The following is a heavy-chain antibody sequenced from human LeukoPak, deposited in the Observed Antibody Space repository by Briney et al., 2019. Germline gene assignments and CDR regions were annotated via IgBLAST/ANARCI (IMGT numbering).Heavy chain of an antibody. CDR1: GFTFSSYA. CDR2: IYYSGNT. V-gene: IGHV4-39*01. CDR3: ARLWYYGSGSPTLDY. Sequence: GSLRLSCAASGFTFSSYAMSWVRQAPGKGLEWIGSIYYSGNTYYNPSLKSRVTISVDTSKNQFSLRLSSVTAADTAVYHCARLWYYGSGSPTLDYWGQGTLVTVSS. J-gene: IGHJ4*02. D-gene: IGHD3-10*01.